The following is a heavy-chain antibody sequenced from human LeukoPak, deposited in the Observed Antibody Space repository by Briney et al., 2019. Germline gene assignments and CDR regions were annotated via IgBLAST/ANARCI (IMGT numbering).Heavy chain of an antibody. CDR3: ARDGTMAVPGTLYFDS. D-gene: IGHD6-19*01. Sequence: PRGSLRLSCAASGFTFSSYEMNWVRQAPGKGLEWVSYISSSGSTIHYADSVKGRFTISRDNAKNSLYLQMNSLRAEDTAIYFCARDGTMAVPGTLYFDSWGQGTLVTVSS. J-gene: IGHJ4*02. CDR1: GFTFSSYE. V-gene: IGHV3-48*03. CDR2: ISSSGSTI.